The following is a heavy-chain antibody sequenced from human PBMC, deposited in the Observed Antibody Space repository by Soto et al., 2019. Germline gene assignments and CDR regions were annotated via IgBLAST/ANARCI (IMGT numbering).Heavy chain of an antibody. D-gene: IGHD5-18*01. CDR2: ISSSGSTI. CDR3: GGAMDPFWDYYGMDV. V-gene: IGHV3-11*01. CDR1: GFTFSDYY. Sequence: PGGSLRLSCAASGFTFSDYYMSWIRQAPGKGLEWVSYISSSGSTIYYADSVKGRFTISRDNAKNSLYLQMNSLRAEDTAVYYCGGAMDPFWDYYGMDVWGQGTTVTVSS. J-gene: IGHJ6*02.